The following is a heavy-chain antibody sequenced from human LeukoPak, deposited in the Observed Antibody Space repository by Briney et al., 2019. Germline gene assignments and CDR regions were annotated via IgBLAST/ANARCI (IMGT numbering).Heavy chain of an antibody. CDR3: ARARSSGWSRYYYYGMDV. Sequence: SETLSLTCAVYGGSFSGYYWSWIRQPPGKGLEWIGEINHSGSTHYNPSLKSRVTISVDTSKNQFSLKLSSVTAADTAVYYCARARSSGWSRYYYYGMDVWGQGTTVTVSS. D-gene: IGHD6-19*01. V-gene: IGHV4-34*01. J-gene: IGHJ6*02. CDR2: INHSGST. CDR1: GGSFSGYY.